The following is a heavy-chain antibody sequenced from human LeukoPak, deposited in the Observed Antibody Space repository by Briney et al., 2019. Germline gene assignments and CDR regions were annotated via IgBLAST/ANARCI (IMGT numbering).Heavy chain of an antibody. CDR1: GFTFSSYS. CDR2: ITASGTAM. V-gene: IGHV3-23*01. CDR3: AKDISEYYYDSSGITGDEYFQH. Sequence: GGSLRLSCAASGFTFSSYSMNWVRQAPGKGLEWVSHITASGTAMFYADSVKGRFTISRDNSKNTLYLQMNSLRAEDTAVYYCAKDISEYYYDSSGITGDEYFQHWGQGTLVTVSS. J-gene: IGHJ1*01. D-gene: IGHD3-22*01.